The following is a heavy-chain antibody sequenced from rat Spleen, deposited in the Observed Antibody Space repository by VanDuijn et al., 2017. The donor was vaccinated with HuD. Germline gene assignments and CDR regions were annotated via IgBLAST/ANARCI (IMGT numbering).Heavy chain of an antibody. CDR2: ITTGGGGTT. V-gene: IGHV5-27*01. CDR3: TTYPFAY. Sequence: EVQLVESGGGLVQPGRSMKLSCAASGFTFTNYYMAWVRQAPTKGLEWVAHITTGGGGTTYYRDSVKGRFTISRDDAKDTLYLQMDSLRSEDTATYYCTTYPFAYWGQGTLVTVSS. CDR1: GFTFTNYY. D-gene: IGHD3-8*01. J-gene: IGHJ3*01.